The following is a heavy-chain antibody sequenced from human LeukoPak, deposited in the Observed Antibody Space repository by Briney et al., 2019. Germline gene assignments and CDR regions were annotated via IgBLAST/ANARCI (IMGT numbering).Heavy chain of an antibody. D-gene: IGHD3-22*01. CDR3: ASNYYDSSGCYRLFDY. V-gene: IGHV4-34*01. Sequence: SETLSLTCAVYGGSFSGYYWSWIRQPPGKGLEWIGEINHSGSTNYNPSLKSRVTISVDTSKNQFSLKLSSVTAADTAVYYCASNYYDSSGCYRLFDYWGQGTLVTVSS. J-gene: IGHJ4*02. CDR1: GGSFSGYY. CDR2: INHSGST.